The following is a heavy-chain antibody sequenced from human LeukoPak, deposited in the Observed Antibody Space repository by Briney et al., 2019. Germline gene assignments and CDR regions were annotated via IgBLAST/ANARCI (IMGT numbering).Heavy chain of an antibody. D-gene: IGHD2-15*01. Sequence: SETLSLTCTVSRGSISSTYYYWGWIRQPPGKGLEWIGSIYYSGSTYYNPSLKSRVTISVDTSKNQFSLKLSSVTAADTAVYYCARWLGYCSGGSCQHFDYWGQGTLVTVSS. CDR2: IYYSGST. J-gene: IGHJ4*02. CDR1: RGSISSTYYY. V-gene: IGHV4-39*01. CDR3: ARWLGYCSGGSCQHFDY.